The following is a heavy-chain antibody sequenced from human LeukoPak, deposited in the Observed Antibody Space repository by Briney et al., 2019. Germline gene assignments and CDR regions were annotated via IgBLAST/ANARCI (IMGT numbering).Heavy chain of an antibody. CDR2: YSSNVGNT. CDR1: GFTFSIYA. D-gene: IGHD3-10*01. J-gene: IGHJ6*02. V-gene: IGHV3-23*01. Sequence: PGGSLRLSYAASGFTFSIYALSWVRQAPGKGLECVSSYSSNVGNTYYADSVKGRFTITRDNSKNTLYLQMNSLTAEDAAVYYCAKGINSGSAPYGLDVWGQGTTVTVSS. CDR3: AKGINSGSAPYGLDV.